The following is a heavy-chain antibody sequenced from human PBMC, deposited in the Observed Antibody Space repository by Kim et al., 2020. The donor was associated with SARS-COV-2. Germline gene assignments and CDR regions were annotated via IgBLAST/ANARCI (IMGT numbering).Heavy chain of an antibody. CDR3: AKATDSSAYLFES. CDR2: ISTGSNHL. D-gene: IGHD3-22*01. Sequence: GGSLRLSCEASGFIFGSSEMNWVRQAPGKRLEWVSCISTGSNHLYYRDSVKGRFTISRDNARHSLYLQMDSLRAEDTGIYYCAKATDSSAYLFESWGQGTLVTVSS. J-gene: IGHJ4*02. CDR1: GFIFGSSE. V-gene: IGHV3-48*03.